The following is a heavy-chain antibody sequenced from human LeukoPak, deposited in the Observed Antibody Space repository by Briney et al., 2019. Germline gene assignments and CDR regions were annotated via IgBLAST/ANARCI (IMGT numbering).Heavy chain of an antibody. Sequence: SETLSLTCAVYGGSFSPYYLSWIRQPPGKGLDWIGEINHSGSTNYNPSPKSRVTISVDTSKNQFSLRLSSVTAADTAVYYCARGGFYCGGDCYVDYWGQGTLVTVSS. J-gene: IGHJ4*02. CDR3: ARGGFYCGGDCYVDY. CDR2: INHSGST. CDR1: GGSFSPYY. D-gene: IGHD2-21*02. V-gene: IGHV4-34*01.